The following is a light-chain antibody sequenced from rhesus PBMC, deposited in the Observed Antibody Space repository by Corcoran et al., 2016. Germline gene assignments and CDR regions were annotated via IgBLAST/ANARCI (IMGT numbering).Light chain of an antibody. CDR1: QSVGSY. J-gene: IGKJ2*01. CDR2: GAS. CDR3: QQSSNFYS. V-gene: IGKV3-24*04. Sequence: EIVVTQSPATLSLSPGQRATLSCRASQSVGSYLAWYQQKPGQAPRRLVYGASSRATGIPDRFSGSGSGTEFTLTISSLEPEDVGVYYCQQSSNFYSFGQGTKVEI.